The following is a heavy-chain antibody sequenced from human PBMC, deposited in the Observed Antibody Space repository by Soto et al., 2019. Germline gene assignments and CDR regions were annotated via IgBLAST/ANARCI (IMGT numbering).Heavy chain of an antibody. V-gene: IGHV4-30-4*01. CDR2: IYYSGST. J-gene: IGHJ6*02. D-gene: IGHD2-15*01. Sequence: PSETLSLTCTVSGGSISSGDYYWSWIRQPPGKGLEWIGYIYYSGSTYYNPSLKSRVTISVDTSKNQFSLKLSSVTAADTAVYYCARDRVVWEYCSGGSCYSSDYYYYYGMDVWGQGTTVTVSS. CDR1: GGSISSGDYY. CDR3: ARDRVVWEYCSGGSCYSSDYYYYYGMDV.